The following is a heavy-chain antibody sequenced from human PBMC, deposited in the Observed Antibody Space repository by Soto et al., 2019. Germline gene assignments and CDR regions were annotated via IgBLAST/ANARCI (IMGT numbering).Heavy chain of an antibody. CDR1: GYTFTSYD. J-gene: IGHJ6*03. Sequence: QVQLVQSGAEVKKPGASVKVSCKASGYTFTSYDINWVRQATGQGLEWMGWMNPNSGNTGYAQKFQGRVPMTRNTSISTAYMELSSLRSEDTAVYYCARVGRALGYYYFYMAVWGKGTTVTVSS. D-gene: IGHD7-27*01. CDR2: MNPNSGNT. CDR3: ARVGRALGYYYFYMAV. V-gene: IGHV1-8*01.